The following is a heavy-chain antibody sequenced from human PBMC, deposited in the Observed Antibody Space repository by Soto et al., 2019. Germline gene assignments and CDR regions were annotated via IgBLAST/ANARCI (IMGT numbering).Heavy chain of an antibody. J-gene: IGHJ4*02. Sequence: EVQLLKSGGRFVQPGGSLRLSCAASGFTFRSYGMSWVRQAPGKGLEWISAISDNGGRTDYADSVKGRFTISRDNSKNTLFLQMNTLTAEDTAVYYCAKRELDDKWGQGTLVTVS. CDR1: GFTFRSYG. CDR2: ISDNGGRT. CDR3: AKRELDDK. D-gene: IGHD3-3*02. V-gene: IGHV3-23*01.